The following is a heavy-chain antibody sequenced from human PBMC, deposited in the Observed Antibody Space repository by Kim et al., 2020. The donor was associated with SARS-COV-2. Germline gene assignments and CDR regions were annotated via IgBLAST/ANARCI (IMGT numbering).Heavy chain of an antibody. CDR1: GDTFSSYA. CDR2: IIPIFGTA. CDR3: ARSVTGSYTQFDY. Sequence: SVKVSCKASGDTFSSYAISWVRQAPGQGLEWMGWIIPIFGTANYAQKFQGRVTMTADASTSTAYMELSSLRSEDTAVYYCARSVTGSYTQFDYCGRGALAAHSS. J-gene: IGHJ4*02. D-gene: IGHD3-10*01. V-gene: IGHV1-69*13.